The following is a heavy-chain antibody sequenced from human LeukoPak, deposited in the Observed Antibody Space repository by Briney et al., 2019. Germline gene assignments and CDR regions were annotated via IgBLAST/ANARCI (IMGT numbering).Heavy chain of an antibody. CDR3: GRLGSGTLEFDS. CDR1: GASVSSGLYC. J-gene: IGHJ4*02. CDR2: ILTTGNT. Sequence: PSQTLSLTCTVSGASVSSGLYCSSWIRQPAGRGLEWVGRILTTGNTDYNASLESRVTISVDTSKNVFSMNLTSVTAADTAVYFCGRLGSGTLEFDSWGRGTLVTVSS. D-gene: IGHD1-7*01. V-gene: IGHV4-61*02.